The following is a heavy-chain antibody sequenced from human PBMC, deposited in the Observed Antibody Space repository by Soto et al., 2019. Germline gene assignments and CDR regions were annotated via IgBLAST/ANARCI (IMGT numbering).Heavy chain of an antibody. CDR1: GGSFSGYY. CDR3: ARHRVAVAGTGGFDP. Sequence: SETLSLTCAVYGGSFSGYYWSWIRQPPGKGLEWIGEINHSGSTNYNPSLKSRVTISVDTSKNQFSLKLSSVTAADTAVYYCARHRVAVAGTGGFDPWGQGTLVTVSS. CDR2: INHSGST. D-gene: IGHD6-19*01. J-gene: IGHJ5*02. V-gene: IGHV4-34*01.